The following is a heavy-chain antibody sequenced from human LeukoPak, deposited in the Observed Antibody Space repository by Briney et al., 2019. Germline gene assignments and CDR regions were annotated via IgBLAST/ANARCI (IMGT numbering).Heavy chain of an antibody. D-gene: IGHD3-16*01. CDR1: GLTFSSYG. CDR3: AKDSGRTYYDYVWGSCDY. V-gene: IGHV3-33*06. CDR2: IWYDGSNK. J-gene: IGHJ4*02. Sequence: GRSLRLSCAASGLTFSSYGMHWVRQAPGKGLEWVAVIWYDGSNKYYADSVKGRFTISRDNSKNTLYLQMNSLRAEDTAVYYCAKDSGRTYYDYVWGSCDYWGQGTLVTVSS.